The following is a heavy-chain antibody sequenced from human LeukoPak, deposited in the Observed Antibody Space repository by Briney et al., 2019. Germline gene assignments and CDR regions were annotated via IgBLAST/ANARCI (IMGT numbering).Heavy chain of an antibody. CDR2: ISSSGNTI. CDR1: GFTCSSYE. Sequence: GGSLRLSCAASGFTCSSYEMNWVRQAPGKGLEWVSYISSSGNTIYYADSVKGRFTTSRDNAKNSLYLQMNSLRAEDTAVYYCARKNYDNSGYFHHWGQGTLVTVSS. J-gene: IGHJ1*01. V-gene: IGHV3-48*03. D-gene: IGHD3-22*01. CDR3: ARKNYDNSGYFHH.